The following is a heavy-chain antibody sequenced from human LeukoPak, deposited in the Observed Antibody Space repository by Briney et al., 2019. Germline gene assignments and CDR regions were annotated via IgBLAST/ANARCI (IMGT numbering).Heavy chain of an antibody. Sequence: GGSLRLSCAVSGFAFGSEAMSWVRQAPGMGLEWVSLIYSDGTTYYADSVKGRFTISRDNSKNTLYLQMNSLRAEDTAVYYCARRCGVDCFSYYFDYWGQGTLVTVSS. V-gene: IGHV3-53*01. D-gene: IGHD2-21*02. CDR2: IYSDGTT. J-gene: IGHJ4*02. CDR3: ARRCGVDCFSYYFDY. CDR1: GFAFGSEA.